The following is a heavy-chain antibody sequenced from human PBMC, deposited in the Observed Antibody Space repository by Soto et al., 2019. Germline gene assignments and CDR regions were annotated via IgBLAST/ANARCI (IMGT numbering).Heavy chain of an antibody. CDR2: VYSSGGT. J-gene: IGHJ5*02. V-gene: IGHV4-4*07. Sequence: SETLSLTCTVSGGSMSSYYWTWIRKPAGKGLEWIGRVYSSGGTRYNPSLKSRVTISLDTSKNQFSLRLLSVTDAHTAVYYCASGQRFSDCFDPWGQGTLVTASS. D-gene: IGHD3-3*01. CDR1: GGSMSSYY. CDR3: ASGQRFSDCFDP.